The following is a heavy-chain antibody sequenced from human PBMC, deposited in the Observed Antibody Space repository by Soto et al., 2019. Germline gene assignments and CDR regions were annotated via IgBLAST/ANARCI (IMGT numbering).Heavy chain of an antibody. CDR1: GFTFDDYA. J-gene: IGHJ4*02. CDR2: ISWNSGSI. CDR3: AKGLEAAVAGIDY. Sequence: EVQLVESGGGLVQPGRSLRLSCAASGFTFDDYAMHWVRQAPGKGLEWVSGISWNSGSIGYADSVKGLCTISRDNAKNSRYLQMNSLRAEDTALYYCAKGLEAAVAGIDYWGQGTLVTVSS. V-gene: IGHV3-9*01. D-gene: IGHD6-19*01.